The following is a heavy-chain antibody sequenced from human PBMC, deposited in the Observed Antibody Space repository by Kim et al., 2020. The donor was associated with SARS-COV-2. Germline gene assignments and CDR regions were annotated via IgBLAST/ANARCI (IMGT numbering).Heavy chain of an antibody. CDR3: ARVPRSAFSGYFDP. J-gene: IGHJ4*02. CDR1: GFTFSDYS. Sequence: GGSLRLSCAASGFTFSDYSMSWVRQAPGTGLEWVANIKHNGSEKYYVDSVKGRFTISRDNSKNSLYLQMNSLRAEDTAIYYCARVPRSAFSGYFDPWGQGTPVTVSS. CDR2: IKHNGSEK. D-gene: IGHD6-19*01. V-gene: IGHV3-7*03.